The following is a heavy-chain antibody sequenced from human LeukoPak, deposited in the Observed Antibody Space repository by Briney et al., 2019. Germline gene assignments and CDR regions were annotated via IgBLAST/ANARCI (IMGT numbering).Heavy chain of an antibody. CDR2: ISGSGGST. Sequence: GGSLRLSCAASGFTFSDYYMSWIRQAPGKGLEWVSTISGSGGSTYYADSEKGRFTISRDNSKNTLYLQMNSLRAEDTAVCCCAKARQWELLDFDYWGQGTLVTVSS. J-gene: IGHJ4*02. CDR1: GFTFSDYY. CDR3: AKARQWELLDFDY. D-gene: IGHD1-26*01. V-gene: IGHV3-23*01.